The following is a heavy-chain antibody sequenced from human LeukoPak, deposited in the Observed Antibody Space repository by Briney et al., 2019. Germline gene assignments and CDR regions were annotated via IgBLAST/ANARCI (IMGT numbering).Heavy chain of an antibody. CDR3: ARGAYSSGWYYFDY. J-gene: IGHJ4*02. V-gene: IGHV4-31*03. D-gene: IGHD6-19*01. Sequence: SETLSLTCTVSGGSNSSGGYYWSWIRQHPGKGLEWIGYIYYSGSTYYNPSLKSRVTISVDTSKNQFSLKLSSVTAADTAVYYCARGAYSSGWYYFDYWGQGTLVTVSS. CDR2: IYYSGST. CDR1: GGSNSSGGYY.